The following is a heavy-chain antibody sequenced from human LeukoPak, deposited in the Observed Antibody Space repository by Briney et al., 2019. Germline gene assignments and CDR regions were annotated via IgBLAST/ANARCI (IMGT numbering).Heavy chain of an antibody. J-gene: IGHJ4*02. CDR3: ARGPTVTTDY. V-gene: IGHV4-59*12. CDR1: GGSISGNY. Sequence: PSETLSLTCTVSGGSISGNYWHWIRQPPGKGLEWIGYIYYSGSTNYNPSLKSRVTISVDTSKNQFPLKVNSVTAADTAVYYCARGPTVTTDYWGQGTLVTVSS. CDR2: IYYSGST. D-gene: IGHD4-17*01.